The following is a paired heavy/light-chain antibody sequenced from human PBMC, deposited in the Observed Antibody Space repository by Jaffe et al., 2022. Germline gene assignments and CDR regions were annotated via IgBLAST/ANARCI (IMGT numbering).Heavy chain of an antibody. D-gene: IGHD2-15*01. CDR1: GYTFTSYY. CDR2: INPSGGST. CDR3: ARDVVAGTVVVAATSDAFDI. V-gene: IGHV1-46*03. J-gene: IGHJ3*02. Sequence: QVQLVQSGAEVKKPGASVKVSCKASGYTFTSYYMHWVRQAPGQGLEWMGIINPSGGSTSYAQKFQGRVTMTRDTSTSTVYMELSSLRSEDTAVYYCARDVVAGTVVVAATSDAFDIWGQGTMVTVSS.
Light chain of an antibody. CDR2: EVS. CDR1: SSDVGSYNR. V-gene: IGLV2-18*02. Sequence: QSALTQPPSVSGSPGQSVTISCTGTSSDVGSYNRVSWYQQPPGTAPKLMIYEVSNRPSGVPDRFSGSKSGNTASLTISGLQAEDEADYYCSSYTSSSTSPYVFGTGTKVTVL. CDR3: SSYTSSSTSPYV. J-gene: IGLJ1*01.